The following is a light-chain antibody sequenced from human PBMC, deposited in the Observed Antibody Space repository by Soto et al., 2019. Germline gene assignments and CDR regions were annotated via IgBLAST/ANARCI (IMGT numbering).Light chain of an antibody. CDR3: QQADSFPLT. CDR1: QGISSW. Sequence: DIQMTQSPASVSASLGDRVTITCRASQGISSWLAWYQQKPGKAPKLLIYAASSLQSGVPSRFRGGGSGGGGGVGGGGVGGGGGGGYYCQQADSFPLTFGGGTKVEI. J-gene: IGKJ4*01. V-gene: IGKV1D-12*01. CDR2: AAS.